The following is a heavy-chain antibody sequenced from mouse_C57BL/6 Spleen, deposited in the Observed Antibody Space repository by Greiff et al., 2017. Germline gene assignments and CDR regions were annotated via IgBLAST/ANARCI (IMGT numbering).Heavy chain of an antibody. CDR3: AMITTVVGPFAY. CDR1: GYTFTDYN. D-gene: IGHD1-1*01. J-gene: IGHJ3*01. Sequence: EVQLQQSGPELVKPGASVKIPCKASGYTFTDYNMDWVKQSHGKSLEWIGDINPNNGSTIYNQKFKGKATLTVDKSSSTAYMELRSLTSEDTAVYYCAMITTVVGPFAYWGQGTLVTVSA. CDR2: INPNNGST. V-gene: IGHV1-18*01.